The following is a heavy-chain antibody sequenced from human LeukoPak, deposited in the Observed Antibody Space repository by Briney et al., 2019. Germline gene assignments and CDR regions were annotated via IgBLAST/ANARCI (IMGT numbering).Heavy chain of an antibody. CDR1: GFTFSSYS. Sequence: GGSLRLSCAASGFTFSSYSMNWVRQAPGKGLEWVSSISSSSSYIYYADSVKGRFTISRDNAKNSLYLQMNSLRAEDTAVYYCSRETYCGGDCYVQYYFDYWGQGTLVTVSS. D-gene: IGHD2-21*02. CDR2: ISSSSSYI. CDR3: SRETYCGGDCYVQYYFDY. J-gene: IGHJ4*02. V-gene: IGHV3-21*01.